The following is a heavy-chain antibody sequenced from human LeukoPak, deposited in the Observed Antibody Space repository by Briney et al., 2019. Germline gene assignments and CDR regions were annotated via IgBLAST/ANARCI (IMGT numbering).Heavy chain of an antibody. CDR1: GSTFTNYD. D-gene: IGHD5-18*01. Sequence: ASVKVSCTSSGSTFTNYDINWVRQAPGQGLEWMGWMNPTSGNTGYAQKFQGRVTVTRDTSIATAYMELSSLTSEDTAVYYCARGPGGYKYGYFTYWGQGTLVTVSS. J-gene: IGHJ4*02. CDR3: ARGPGGYKYGYFTY. CDR2: MNPTSGNT. V-gene: IGHV1-8*01.